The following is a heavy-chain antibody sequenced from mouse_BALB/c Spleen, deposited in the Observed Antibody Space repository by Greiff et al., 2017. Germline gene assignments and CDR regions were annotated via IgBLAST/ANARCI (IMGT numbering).Heavy chain of an antibody. D-gene: IGHD2-1*01. Sequence: EVQLQESGPGLVKPSQSLSLTCSVTGYSITSGYYWNWIRQFPGNKMEWMGYISYDGSNNYNPSLKNRISITRDTSKNQFFLKLNSVTTEDTATYYCARGHGNYYAMDYWGQGTSVTVSS. J-gene: IGHJ4*01. V-gene: IGHV3-6*02. CDR3: ARGHGNYYAMDY. CDR2: ISYDGSN. CDR1: GYSITSGYY.